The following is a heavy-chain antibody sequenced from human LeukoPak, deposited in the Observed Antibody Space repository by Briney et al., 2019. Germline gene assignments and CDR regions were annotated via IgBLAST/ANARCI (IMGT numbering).Heavy chain of an antibody. J-gene: IGHJ4*02. CDR2: IRYDGSNK. V-gene: IGHV3-30*02. CDR1: GFTFSSYG. D-gene: IGHD3-10*01. Sequence: GGSLRLSCAASGFTFSSYGMHWVRQAPGKGLEWVAFIRYDGSNKYYADSVKGRFTISRDSAKNSLYLQMNSLRAEDTAVYYCARQGKTLADYWGQGTLVTVSS. CDR3: ARQGKTLADY.